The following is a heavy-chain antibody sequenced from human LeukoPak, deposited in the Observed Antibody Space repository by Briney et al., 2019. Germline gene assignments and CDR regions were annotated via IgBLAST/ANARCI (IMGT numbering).Heavy chain of an antibody. D-gene: IGHD2-2*01. CDR3: ARVHSYCSSTSCLDY. J-gene: IGHJ4*02. Sequence: SVKVSCKASGYTFTSYGISWVRQAPGQGLEWMGWISAYNGNSNYAQKFQGRVTMTTDTSTSTGYMELRSLRSDDTAVYYCARVHSYCSSTSCLDYWGQGTLVTVSS. CDR2: ISAYNGNS. V-gene: IGHV1-18*01. CDR1: GYTFTSYG.